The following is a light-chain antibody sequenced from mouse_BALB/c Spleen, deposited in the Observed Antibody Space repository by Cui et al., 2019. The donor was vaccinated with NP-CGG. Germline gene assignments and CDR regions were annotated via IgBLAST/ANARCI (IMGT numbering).Light chain of an antibody. CDR1: TGVVTTSNY. V-gene: IGLV1*01. CDR2: GTK. Sequence: QAVVTQESTLTTSPGGTVTLTCRSSTGVVTTSNYANWVQEKPDHLFTGLIGGTKNRAPGVPARFSGSLIGDKAALTITGAQTEDEAIYFCALWYSNHWVFGGGTKLTVL. J-gene: IGLJ1*01. CDR3: ALWYSNHWV.